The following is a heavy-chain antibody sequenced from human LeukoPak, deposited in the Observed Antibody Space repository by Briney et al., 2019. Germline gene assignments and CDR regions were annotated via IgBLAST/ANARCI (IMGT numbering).Heavy chain of an antibody. J-gene: IGHJ4*02. Sequence: PGGSLRLSCAASGFSVITNYMSWVRQAPGEGLEWVSVISRGSNTYYADFVKGRFTISRDSSTNTVYLQMDSLRAEDTAVYFCVKEAPGTTIYYWSQGTLVTVSS. CDR1: GFSVITNY. V-gene: IGHV3-66*01. CDR3: VKEAPGTTIYY. D-gene: IGHD4-11*01. CDR2: ISRGSNT.